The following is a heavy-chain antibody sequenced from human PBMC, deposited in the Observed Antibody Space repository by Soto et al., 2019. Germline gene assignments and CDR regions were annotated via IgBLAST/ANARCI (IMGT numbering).Heavy chain of an antibody. CDR3: ASPDYDSGAPLYYYGLDV. CDR2: ISAYNGNT. V-gene: IGHV1-18*04. J-gene: IGHJ6*02. D-gene: IGHD3-16*01. Sequence: GDSVKVSCKASGYTFTSYGISWVRQAPGQGLEWMGWISAYNGNTNYAQKLQGRVTMTTDTSTSTAYMELRSLRSDDTAVYYCASPDYDSGAPLYYYGLDVWGQGTTVTVSS. CDR1: GYTFTSYG.